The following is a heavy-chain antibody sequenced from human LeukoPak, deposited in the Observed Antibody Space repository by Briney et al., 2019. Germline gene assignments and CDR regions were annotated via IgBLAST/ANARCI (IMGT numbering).Heavy chain of an antibody. J-gene: IGHJ4*02. V-gene: IGHV1-46*01. CDR1: GYTFTSYY. Sequence: ASVKVSCKASGYTFTSYYMHWVRQAPGQGLEWMGIINPSGGSTSYAQKFQGRVTMTRDTSTSTVYMELSSLRSEDTAMYYCAREKGHCSGGRCYSGIPFDYWGQGNLVTGSS. CDR3: AREKGHCSGGRCYSGIPFDY. D-gene: IGHD2-15*01. CDR2: INPSGGST.